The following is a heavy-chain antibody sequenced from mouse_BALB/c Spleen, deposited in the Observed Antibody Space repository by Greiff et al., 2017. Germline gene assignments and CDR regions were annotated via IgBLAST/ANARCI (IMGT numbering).Heavy chain of an antibody. CDR3: ARSPLYGSRDSYYAMDY. Sequence: QVQLKESGPGLVAPSQSLSITCTVSGFSLTGYGVNWVRKPPGKGLEWLGMIWGDGSTDYNSALKSRLSISKDNSKSQVFLKMNSLQTDDTARYYCARSPLYGSRDSYYAMDYWGQGTSVTVSS. J-gene: IGHJ4*01. CDR1: GFSLTGYG. V-gene: IGHV2-6-7*01. CDR2: IWGDGST. D-gene: IGHD1-1*01.